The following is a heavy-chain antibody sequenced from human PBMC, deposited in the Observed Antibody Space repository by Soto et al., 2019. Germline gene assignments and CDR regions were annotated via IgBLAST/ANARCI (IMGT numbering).Heavy chain of an antibody. Sequence: PGGSLRLSCAASGFTVSSNYMSWVRQAPGKGLEWVSVIYSGGSTYYADSVKGRFTISRDNSKDTLYLHMNSLRAEDTAVYYCARASAAGPRRVSGMDVWGQGTTVTVSS. CDR1: GFTVSSNY. D-gene: IGHD6-13*01. J-gene: IGHJ6*02. CDR3: ARASAAGPRRVSGMDV. CDR2: IYSGGST. V-gene: IGHV3-53*01.